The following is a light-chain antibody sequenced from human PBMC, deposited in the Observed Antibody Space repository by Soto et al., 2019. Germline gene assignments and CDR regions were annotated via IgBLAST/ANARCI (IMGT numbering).Light chain of an antibody. CDR2: DAS. Sequence: EIVLPQSPATLSLSPGERATLSCRARQSVDSYLAWDQQKGGQAPRLLIFDASNRATGIPARFSGSGSGTDFTLTISSLEPEDFAVYYCQQHSNRLTFGGGTKVEIK. CDR1: QSVDSY. J-gene: IGKJ4*01. CDR3: QQHSNRLT. V-gene: IGKV3-11*01.